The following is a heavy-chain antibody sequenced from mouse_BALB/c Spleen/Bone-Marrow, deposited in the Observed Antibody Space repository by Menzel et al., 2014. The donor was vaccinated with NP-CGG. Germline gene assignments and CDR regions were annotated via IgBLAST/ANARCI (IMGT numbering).Heavy chain of an antibody. D-gene: IGHD1-1*01. CDR2: IWAGGST. V-gene: IGHV2-9*02. CDR3: ARGSYYEGAMDY. J-gene: IGHJ4*01. CDR1: GFSLTSYG. Sequence: VKVEESGPGLVAPSQSLSITCTVSGFSLTSYGVHWVRQPPGKVLEWLGVIWAGGSTNYNSALMSRLSISKDNSKSQVFLKMNRLQTDDTAMYYCARGSYYEGAMDYWGQGTSVTVSS.